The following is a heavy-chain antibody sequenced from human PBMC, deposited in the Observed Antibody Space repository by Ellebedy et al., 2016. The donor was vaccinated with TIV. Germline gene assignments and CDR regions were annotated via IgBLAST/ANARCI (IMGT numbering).Heavy chain of an antibody. J-gene: IGHJ6*02. CDR1: GFTFSTYS. V-gene: IGHV3-21*01. D-gene: IGHD6-19*01. Sequence: GESLKISCASSGFTFSTYSMVWVRQAPEKWLKWVSSISSSGGYIYYPDSVRGRFTISRDNAKNSLYLQMNSLRAEDTAVYYCARDRVAGDYYYYGMDVWGQGTTVTVSS. CDR3: ARDRVAGDYYYYGMDV. CDR2: ISSSGGYI.